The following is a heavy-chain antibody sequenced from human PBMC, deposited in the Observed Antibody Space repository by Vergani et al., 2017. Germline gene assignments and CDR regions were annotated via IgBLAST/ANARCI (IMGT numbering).Heavy chain of an antibody. CDR3: ARDTAVADDVFDL. V-gene: IGHV4-61*02. CDR1: GTSVSSGTHY. J-gene: IGHJ3*01. D-gene: IGHD6-19*01. Sequence: QVQLQESGPGLVRPSETLSLTCSVSGTSVSSGTHYWNWIRQPADKTLEWIGRIYTSGSTDYNPTLRSRITLSLVRSTNQVSLKVSAVTAADTAVYFCARDTAVADDVFDLWGQGTLGSGSA. CDR2: IYTSGST.